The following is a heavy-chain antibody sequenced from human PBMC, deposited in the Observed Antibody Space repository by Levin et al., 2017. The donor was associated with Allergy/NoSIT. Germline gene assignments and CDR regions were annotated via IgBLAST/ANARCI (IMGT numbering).Heavy chain of an antibody. V-gene: IGHV3-23*01. CDR2: ISGSGGST. D-gene: IGHD2-2*01. CDR1: GFTFSSYA. CDR3: AKDLVHTPIVVVPAAQYYFDY. Sequence: PGGSLRLSCAASGFTFSSYAMSWVRQAPGQGLEWVSAISGSGGSTYYADSVKGRFTISRDNSKNTLYLQMNSLRAEDTAVYYCAKDLVHTPIVVVPAAQYYFDYWGQGTLVTVSS. J-gene: IGHJ4*02.